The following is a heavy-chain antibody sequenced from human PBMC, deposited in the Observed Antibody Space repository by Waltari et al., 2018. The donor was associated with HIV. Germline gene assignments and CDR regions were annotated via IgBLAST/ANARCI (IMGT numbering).Heavy chain of an antibody. D-gene: IGHD2-15*01. CDR2: FDPEQGKT. CDR1: GYTLRELS. CDR3: TTEGLYCSGGTCYSRFDP. J-gene: IGHJ5*02. V-gene: IGHV1-24*01. Sequence: QVPLLQSGAEVKKPGASVKVSCNVSGYTLRELSMHWVRQAPGKGLEWMGGFDPEQGKTIYAQNFQGRVTMTEDAATDTAYMELSSLRSEDTAVYYCTTEGLYCSGGTCYSRFDPWGQGTLVTASS.